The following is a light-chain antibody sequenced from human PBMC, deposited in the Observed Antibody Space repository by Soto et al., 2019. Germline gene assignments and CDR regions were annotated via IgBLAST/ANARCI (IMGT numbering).Light chain of an antibody. CDR3: QQSANSPFT. CDR2: GAS. V-gene: IGKV3-20*01. Sequence: EIVLTQSPGTLPLSPGERATLSCRASQSVSSNYLVWYQQKPGQAPRPLIYGASSQATGIPDRFSGSGSGTDFALTISRLDPEDVAVYYCQQSANSPFTFGQGTKLEIK. CDR1: QSVSSNY. J-gene: IGKJ2*01.